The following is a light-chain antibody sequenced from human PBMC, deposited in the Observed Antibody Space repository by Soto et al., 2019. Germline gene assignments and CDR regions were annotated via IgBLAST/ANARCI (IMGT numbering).Light chain of an antibody. J-gene: IGLJ1*01. CDR1: TFDIGAYDY. Sequence: QSVLTQPASVSASPGQSSTISCSATTFDIGAYDYVSWYQQHPGKAPKVIIYAVSYRPSGVSNRFSGSKFGNTASLTISDLQAEDEADYYCSPYTTSKTYVFGSGTKVTVL. CDR2: AVS. CDR3: SPYTTSKTYV. V-gene: IGLV2-14*01.